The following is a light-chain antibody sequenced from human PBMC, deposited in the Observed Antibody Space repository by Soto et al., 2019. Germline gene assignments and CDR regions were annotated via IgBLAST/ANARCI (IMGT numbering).Light chain of an antibody. CDR1: QSISSW. V-gene: IGKV1-5*03. CDR2: KAS. J-gene: IGKJ1*01. CDR3: QQYNSYSQT. Sequence: TLSASVGDRVTITCRASQSISSWLAWYQQKPGKAPKLLIYKASSLESGVPSRFSGSGSGTEFTLTISSLQPDGFATYYCQQYNSYSQTFGQGTKVDIK.